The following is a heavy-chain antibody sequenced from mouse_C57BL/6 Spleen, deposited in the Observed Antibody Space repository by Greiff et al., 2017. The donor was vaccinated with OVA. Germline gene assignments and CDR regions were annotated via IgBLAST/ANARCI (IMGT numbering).Heavy chain of an antibody. Sequence: QVQLQQPGAELVKPGASVKMSCKASGYTFTRYCITWVKQRPGQGLEWIGDIYPGSGSTNYNEKFKSKATLTVDTSSSTAYMQLSSLTSEDSAVYYCARQYYYGSYWYFDVWGTGTTVTVSS. J-gene: IGHJ1*03. CDR1: GYTFTRYC. D-gene: IGHD1-1*01. V-gene: IGHV1-55*01. CDR2: IYPGSGST. CDR3: ARQYYYGSYWYFDV.